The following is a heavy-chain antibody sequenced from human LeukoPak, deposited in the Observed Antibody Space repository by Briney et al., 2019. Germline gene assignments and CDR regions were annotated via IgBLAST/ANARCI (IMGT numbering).Heavy chain of an antibody. CDR3: ARVFQGDYVWGSYRWEGFDC. V-gene: IGHV3-48*04. Sequence: GGSLRLSCAASGFTFNTYSMHWVRQAPGKGLEWVSYISSSSSTIYYADSVKGRFTISRDNAKNSLYLQMNSLRAEDTAVYYCARVFQGDYVWGSYRWEGFDCWGQGTLVTVSS. D-gene: IGHD3-16*02. CDR1: GFTFNTYS. CDR2: ISSSSSTI. J-gene: IGHJ4*02.